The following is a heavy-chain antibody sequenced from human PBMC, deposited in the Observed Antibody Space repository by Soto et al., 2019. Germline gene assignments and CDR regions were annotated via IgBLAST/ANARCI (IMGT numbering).Heavy chain of an antibody. CDR3: ARVIVATIGDYYYYYMDV. Sequence: PGGSLRLSCAASGFTFSSYWMSWVRQAPGKGLEWVANIKQDGSEKYYVDSVKGRFTISRDNAKNSLYLQMNSLRAEDTAVYYCARVIVATIGDYYYYYMDVWGKGTTVTVSS. CDR2: IKQDGSEK. CDR1: GFTFSSYW. V-gene: IGHV3-7*01. J-gene: IGHJ6*03. D-gene: IGHD5-12*01.